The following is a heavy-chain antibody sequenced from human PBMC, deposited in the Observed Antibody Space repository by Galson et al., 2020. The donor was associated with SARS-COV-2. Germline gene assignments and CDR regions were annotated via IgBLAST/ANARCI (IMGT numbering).Heavy chain of an antibody. CDR2: ISGSGSYI. Sequence: GGSLRLSCAGSGFIFSYYTMNWVRQAPGKGLEWVSYISGSGSYIDYADSVKGRFTISRDNAKNSLYLQMSSLRAEDTAVYYCATRGDDGGFFDDWGQGTLVTVSS. V-gene: IGHV3-21*01. J-gene: IGHJ4*02. CDR1: GFIFSYYT. D-gene: IGHD3-10*01. CDR3: ATRGDDGGFFDD.